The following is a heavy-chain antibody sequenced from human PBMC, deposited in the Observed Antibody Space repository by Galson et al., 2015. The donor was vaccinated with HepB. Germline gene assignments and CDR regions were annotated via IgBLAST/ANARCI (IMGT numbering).Heavy chain of an antibody. J-gene: IGHJ4*02. Sequence: ETLSLTCAVYGGSFSGYYWSWIRQPPGKGLEWIGEINHSGSANYNPSLKSRVTISVDTSKNQFSLKLSSVTAADTAVYYCARGQRAFGGVMDYWGQGTLVTVSS. D-gene: IGHD3-16*01. CDR2: INHSGSA. CDR3: ARGQRAFGGVMDY. V-gene: IGHV4-34*01. CDR1: GGSFSGYY.